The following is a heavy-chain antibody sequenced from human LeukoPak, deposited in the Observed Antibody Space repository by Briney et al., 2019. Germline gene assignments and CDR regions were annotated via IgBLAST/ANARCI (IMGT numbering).Heavy chain of an antibody. CDR3: ARDWDGTRFDY. CDR2: IWYDGSNK. D-gene: IGHD2-8*01. J-gene: IGHJ4*02. CDR1: GFTFSSYG. Sequence: GGSLRLSCAASGFTFSSYGMHWVRQAPGKGLEWVAVIWYDGSNKYYADSVKGRFTISRDNSKNTLYLQINSLRAEDTAVYYCARDWDGTRFDYWGQGTLVTVSS. V-gene: IGHV3-33*08.